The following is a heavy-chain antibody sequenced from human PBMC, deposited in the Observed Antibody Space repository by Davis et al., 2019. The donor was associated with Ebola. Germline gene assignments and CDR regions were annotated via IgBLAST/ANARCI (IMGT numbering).Heavy chain of an antibody. V-gene: IGHV4-31*03. J-gene: IGHJ5*02. Sequence: MPSETLSLTCTVSGGSINTDAHYWSWIRQHPGKGLEWIGNIYYTGSTNYNPSLKGRITISLVTSKSQFSLSLTSVTAADTAVYYCARDLLGDFVRWFDPWGQGTLVTVSS. CDR2: IYYTGST. CDR3: ARDLLGDFVRWFDP. D-gene: IGHD4-17*01. CDR1: GGSINTDAHY.